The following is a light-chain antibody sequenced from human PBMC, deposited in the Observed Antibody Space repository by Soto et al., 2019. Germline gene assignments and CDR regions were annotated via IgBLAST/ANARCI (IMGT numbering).Light chain of an antibody. J-gene: IGKJ1*01. Sequence: IGFPQCPTTLSLSPCEIATLSCRASQSISTYLAWYQQKPGQAPRLLIYGASNRATGIPDRFSGSGSGTDFTLTISRLEPEDFAVYYCEQYGSSGTFGQGTKVDIK. V-gene: IGKV3-20*01. CDR2: GAS. CDR3: EQYGSSGT. CDR1: QSISTY.